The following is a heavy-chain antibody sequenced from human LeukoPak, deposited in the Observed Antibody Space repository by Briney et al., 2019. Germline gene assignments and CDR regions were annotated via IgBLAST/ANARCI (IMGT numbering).Heavy chain of an antibody. D-gene: IGHD3-22*01. V-gene: IGHV3-9*03. Sequence: QPGGSLRLSCAASGFTFDDYAMHWVRQAPGKGLEWVSGISWNSGSIGYADSVKGRFTISRDNAKNSLYLQMNSLRAEDMALYYCAKAMGNNYYDSSGYYALFDYWGQGTLVTVSS. CDR2: ISWNSGSI. CDR3: AKAMGNNYYDSSGYYALFDY. CDR1: GFTFDDYA. J-gene: IGHJ4*02.